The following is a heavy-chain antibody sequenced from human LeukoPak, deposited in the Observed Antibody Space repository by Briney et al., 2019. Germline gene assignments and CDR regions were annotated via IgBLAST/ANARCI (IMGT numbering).Heavy chain of an antibody. CDR3: ARITVVITYFDY. J-gene: IGHJ4*02. CDR1: GFTFSSYE. CDR2: ISSGGSTI. Sequence: GGSLRLSCAASGFTFSSYEMTWVRQAPGKGLEWISCISSGGSTIYYADSVKGRFTISRDNAKNSLYLQMNSLRAEDTAVYYCARITVVITYFDYWGQGALVTVSS. D-gene: IGHD3-22*01. V-gene: IGHV3-48*03.